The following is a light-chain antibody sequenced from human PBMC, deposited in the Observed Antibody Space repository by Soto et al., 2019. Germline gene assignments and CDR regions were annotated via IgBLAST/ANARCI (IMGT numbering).Light chain of an antibody. Sequence: IRMTQSPSSLSASPGDRVTITCRASQGISSYLAWYQQKPGKAPKLLIYAASTLQSGVPSRFSGSGSGTDFTLTISCLQSEDFATYYCQQYYSYPWPVGQGAKADIK. CDR3: QQYYSYPWP. V-gene: IGKV1-8*01. CDR2: AAS. CDR1: QGISSY. J-gene: IGKJ1*01.